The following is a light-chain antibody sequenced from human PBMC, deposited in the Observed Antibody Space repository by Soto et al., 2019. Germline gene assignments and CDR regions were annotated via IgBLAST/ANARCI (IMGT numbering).Light chain of an antibody. J-gene: IGLJ2*01. CDR2: DVS. CDR1: SSDIGGYNY. V-gene: IGLV2-14*01. CDR3: SSYIRSSSTLVV. Sequence: QSALTQPASVSGSPGQSITISCTGTSSDIGGYNYVSWYQQHPGKAPKLMIYDVSSRPSGVSNRFSGSKSGNTASLTISGLQAEDEADYYCSSYIRSSSTLVVFGGGTKLTVL.